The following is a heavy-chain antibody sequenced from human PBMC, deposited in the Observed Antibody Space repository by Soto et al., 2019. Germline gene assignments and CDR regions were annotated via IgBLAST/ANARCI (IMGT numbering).Heavy chain of an antibody. CDR1: GFTFSSYS. V-gene: IGHV3-48*02. Sequence: GGSLRLSCAASGFTFSSYSMNWVRQAPGKGLEWVSYISSSSSTIYYADSEKGRFTISRDKAKNSLYLQMNSLREEDKTMYYSAREIMITFGGVIAPAYGMDVWGQGTTVTVSS. D-gene: IGHD3-16*02. CDR2: ISSSSSTI. J-gene: IGHJ6*02. CDR3: AREIMITFGGVIAPAYGMDV.